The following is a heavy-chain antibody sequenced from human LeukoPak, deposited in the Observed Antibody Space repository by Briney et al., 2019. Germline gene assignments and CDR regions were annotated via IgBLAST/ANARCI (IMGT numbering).Heavy chain of an antibody. Sequence: GGSLRLSCAASGFTFRTYCMHWVRQAPGKGLEWVAFIRNDGTIKYYADSVKGRFTISRDNSKNTLYLQMNSLRAEDTAVYYCAKTGSSSWGYFDYWGQGTLVTVSS. CDR1: GFTFRTYC. CDR2: IRNDGTIK. CDR3: AKTGSSSWGYFDY. J-gene: IGHJ4*02. V-gene: IGHV3-30*02. D-gene: IGHD6-13*01.